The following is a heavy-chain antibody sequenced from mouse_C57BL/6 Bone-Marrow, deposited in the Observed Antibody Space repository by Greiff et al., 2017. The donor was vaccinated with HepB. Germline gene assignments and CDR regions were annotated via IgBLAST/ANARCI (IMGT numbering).Heavy chain of an antibody. CDR2: INPNNGGT. J-gene: IGHJ1*03. V-gene: IGHV1-18*01. CDR1: GYTFTDYN. D-gene: IGHD2-1*01. Sequence: EVKLMESGPELVKPGASVKIPCKASGYTFTDYNMDWVKQSHGKSLEWIGDINPNNGGTIYNQKFKGKATLTVDKSSRTAYMELRSLTSEDTAVYYCARWRGYGNYFWYFDVWGTGTTVTVSS. CDR3: ARWRGYGNYFWYFDV.